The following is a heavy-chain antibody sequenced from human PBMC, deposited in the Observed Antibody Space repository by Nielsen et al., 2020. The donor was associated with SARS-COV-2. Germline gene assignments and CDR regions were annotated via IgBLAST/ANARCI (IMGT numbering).Heavy chain of an antibody. CDR1: GFAFDDYA. J-gene: IGHJ4*02. Sequence: SLKISCAASGFAFDDYAMHWVRQAPEKGLEWVSGISWNSGAIGYADSVKGRFTISRDNSKNTLYLQMNSLRAEDTAVYYCAKGHSGSYRTYFDYWGQGTLVTVSS. D-gene: IGHD1-26*01. V-gene: IGHV3-9*01. CDR2: ISWNSGAI. CDR3: AKGHSGSYRTYFDY.